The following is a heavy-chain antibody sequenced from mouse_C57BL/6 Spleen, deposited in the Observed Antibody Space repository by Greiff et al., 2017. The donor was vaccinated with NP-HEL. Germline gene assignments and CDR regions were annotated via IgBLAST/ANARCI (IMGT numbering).Heavy chain of an antibody. J-gene: IGHJ2*01. V-gene: IGHV1-82*01. CDR2: IYPGDGDT. Sequence: VQLQQSGPELVKPGASVKISCKASGYAFSSSWMNWAKQRPGKGLEWIGRIYPGDGDTNYNGKFKGKATLTADKSSSTAYMQLSSLTSEDSAVYFCARWITTVVDGFDYWGQGTTLTVSS. D-gene: IGHD1-1*01. CDR3: ARWITTVVDGFDY. CDR1: GYAFSSSW.